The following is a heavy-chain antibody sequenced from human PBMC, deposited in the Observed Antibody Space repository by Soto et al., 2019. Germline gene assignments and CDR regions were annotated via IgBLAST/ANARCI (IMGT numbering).Heavy chain of an antibody. D-gene: IGHD3-10*01. V-gene: IGHV4-59*08. CDR3: ARRYGSFFDI. Sequence: SETLSLTCTVSGCSISSYYWSWIRQPPGKGLEWIGYIYYSGSTNYNPSLKSRVTISVDTSKNQFSLKLISVTAADTAVYYCARRYGSFFDIWGQGTMVT. J-gene: IGHJ3*02. CDR1: GCSISSYY. CDR2: IYYSGST.